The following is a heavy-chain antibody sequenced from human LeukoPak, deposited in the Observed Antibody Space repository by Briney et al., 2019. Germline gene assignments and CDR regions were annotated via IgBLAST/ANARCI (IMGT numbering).Heavy chain of an antibody. D-gene: IGHD1-26*01. CDR1: GGSISSYY. CDR2: ISYRGST. V-gene: IGHV4-59*08. J-gene: IGHJ4*02. Sequence: KASETLSLTCSVSGGSISSYYWNWIRRPPGKGLEWIGSISYRGSTNYNPSLESRVTISVDTSKNQLSLKLTSVTAADTAVYYCARGVGPTTAQSTFDYWGQGALVTVSS. CDR3: ARGVGPTTAQSTFDY.